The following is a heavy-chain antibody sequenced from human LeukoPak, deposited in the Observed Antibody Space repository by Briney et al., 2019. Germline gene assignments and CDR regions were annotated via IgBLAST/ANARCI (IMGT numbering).Heavy chain of an antibody. Sequence: GGSLRLSCAASGFTFSSYGMHWVRQAPGKGLEWVSAISGSGGSTYYADSVKGRFTISRDNSKNTLYLQMNSLRAEDTAVYYCAKFTLRNFDYWGQGTLVTVSS. D-gene: IGHD2-15*01. CDR2: ISGSGGST. CDR1: GFTFSSYG. V-gene: IGHV3-23*01. J-gene: IGHJ4*02. CDR3: AKFTLRNFDY.